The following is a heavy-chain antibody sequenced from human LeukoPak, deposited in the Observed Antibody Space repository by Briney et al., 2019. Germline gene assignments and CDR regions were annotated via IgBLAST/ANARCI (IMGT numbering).Heavy chain of an antibody. CDR1: GGSISSYY. D-gene: IGHD3-22*01. V-gene: IGHV4-59*01. J-gene: IGHJ3*02. Sequence: PSETLSLTCTVSGGSISSYYWSWIRQRPRKGLEWIGYIYYSGSTNYNPSLKSRVTISVDTSKNQFSLKLSSVTAADTAVYYCARTSPLYDSSGLPFDAFDIWGQGTMVTVSS. CDR3: ARTSPLYDSSGLPFDAFDI. CDR2: IYYSGST.